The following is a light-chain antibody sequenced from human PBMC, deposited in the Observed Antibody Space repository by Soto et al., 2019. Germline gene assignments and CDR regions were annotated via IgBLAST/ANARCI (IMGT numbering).Light chain of an antibody. CDR3: GSWDSRLSAYV. CDR1: SSNIGGNS. CDR2: DDD. Sequence: HSALTRQPAVSAAPGQKVTISCSGSSSNIGGNSVSWYQQLPGTAPKLLIYDDDKRPSGIPDRFSGSKSGTSATLGITGFRTVDEADYYCGSWDSRLSAYVFGTGTKVTVL. V-gene: IGLV1-51*01. J-gene: IGLJ1*01.